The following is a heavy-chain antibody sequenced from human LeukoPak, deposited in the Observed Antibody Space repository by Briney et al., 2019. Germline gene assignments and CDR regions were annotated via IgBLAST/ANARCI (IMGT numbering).Heavy chain of an antibody. Sequence: GGSLRLSCAVSGFTFSSYWMSWVRQAPGKGLEWVANIKQDGSEKYYVDSVKGRFTISRDNAKNSLYLQMNSLRAEDTAVYYCARDRVGYYPPHAFDIWGQGTMVTVSS. CDR2: IKQDGSEK. V-gene: IGHV3-7*03. D-gene: IGHD3-22*01. J-gene: IGHJ3*02. CDR3: ARDRVGYYPPHAFDI. CDR1: GFTFSSYW.